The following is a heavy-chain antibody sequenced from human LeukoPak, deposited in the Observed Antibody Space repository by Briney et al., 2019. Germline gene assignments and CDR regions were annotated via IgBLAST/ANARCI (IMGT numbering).Heavy chain of an antibody. D-gene: IGHD7-27*01. CDR2: IYTSGST. J-gene: IGHJ5*02. CDR1: GGSISSGSYY. Sequence: PSETLSLTCTVSGGSISSGSYYWSWIRQPAGKGLEWIGRIYTSGSTNYNPSLKSRVTISVDTSKNQFSLKLSSVTAADTAVYYCARYWGEGWFDPWGQGTLVTVSS. V-gene: IGHV4-61*02. CDR3: ARYWGEGWFDP.